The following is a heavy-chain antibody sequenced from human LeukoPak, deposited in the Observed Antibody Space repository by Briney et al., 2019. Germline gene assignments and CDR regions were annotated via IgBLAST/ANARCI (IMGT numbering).Heavy chain of an antibody. D-gene: IGHD3-3*01. Sequence: GRSLRLSCAASGFTFSSYAMHWVRQAPGKGLEWVAVISYDGSNKYYADSVKGRFTISRDNSKNTLYLQMNSLRAEDTAVYYCARGAITIFGVVIANEGYYFDYWGQGTLVTVSS. CDR3: ARGAITIFGVVIANEGYYFDY. CDR1: GFTFSSYA. J-gene: IGHJ4*02. V-gene: IGHV3-30*04. CDR2: ISYDGSNK.